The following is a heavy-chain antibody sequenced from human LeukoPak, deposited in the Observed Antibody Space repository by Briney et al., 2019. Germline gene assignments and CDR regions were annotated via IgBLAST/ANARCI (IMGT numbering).Heavy chain of an antibody. CDR1: GGSITSSNCY. J-gene: IGHJ4*02. Sequence: SETLSLTCTVSGGSITSSNCYRGWIRQPPGKGLEWIGSFYYSGSTNYNPSLKSRVTISVDTSKNQFSLKLSSVTAADTAVYYCVYYYGSGSVEYWGQGTLVTVSS. CDR3: VYYYGSGSVEY. V-gene: IGHV4-39*01. D-gene: IGHD3-10*01. CDR2: FYYSGST.